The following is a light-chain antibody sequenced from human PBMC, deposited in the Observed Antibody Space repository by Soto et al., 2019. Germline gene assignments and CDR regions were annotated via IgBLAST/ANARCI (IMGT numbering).Light chain of an antibody. V-gene: IGKV3-20*01. CDR2: GAS. J-gene: IGKJ4*01. CDR1: QSVSSNY. Sequence: EIVLTQSPGTLSLSPGERATLSCRASQSVSSNYLACYQQKLGQAPRLLIYGASSRATGIPDRFSGSGSGTKFTLTISRLEPEDFAVYYCQQYGGSPLVTFGGGTKVEIK. CDR3: QQYGGSPLVT.